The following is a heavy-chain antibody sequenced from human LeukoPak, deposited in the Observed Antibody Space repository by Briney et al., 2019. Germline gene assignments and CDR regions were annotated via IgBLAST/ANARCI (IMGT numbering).Heavy chain of an antibody. CDR2: IVVGSGNT. V-gene: IGHV1-58*02. CDR1: GFTFTSSA. Sequence: SVKVSCKASGFTFTSSAMQWVRQARGQRLEWIGWIVVGSGNTNYARKFQERVTITRDKSISTAYLQWRSLKASDTAMYYCARYSSSSGSDYWGQGTLVTVSS. D-gene: IGHD6-6*01. CDR3: ARYSSSSGSDY. J-gene: IGHJ4*02.